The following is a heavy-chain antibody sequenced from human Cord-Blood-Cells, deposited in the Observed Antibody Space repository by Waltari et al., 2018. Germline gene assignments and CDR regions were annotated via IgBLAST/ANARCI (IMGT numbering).Heavy chain of an antibody. CDR1: GGSFSGYY. V-gene: IGHV4-34*01. J-gene: IGHJ4*02. Sequence: QVQLQQWGAGLLQPSETLSLTCAVYGGSFSGYYWSWIRQPPGKGLEWIGEINHSGSTNYNPSLKSRVTISVDTSKNQFSLKLSSVTAADTAVYYCALYPYVDTAMVDYWGQGTLVTVSP. CDR3: ALYPYVDTAMVDY. D-gene: IGHD5-18*01. CDR2: INHSGST.